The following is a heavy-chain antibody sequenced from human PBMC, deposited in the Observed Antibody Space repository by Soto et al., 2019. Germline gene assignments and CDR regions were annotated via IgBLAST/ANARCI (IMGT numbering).Heavy chain of an antibody. CDR1: GGSFSGYY. D-gene: IGHD3-10*01. CDR3: ARGGLGPEVRGAPRPRYYYYYYMDV. J-gene: IGHJ6*03. CDR2: INHSGST. Sequence: SETLSLTCAVYGGSFSGYYWSWIRQPPGKGLEWIGEINHSGSTNYNPSLKSRVTISVDTSKNQFSLKLSSVTAADTAVYYCARGGLGPEVRGAPRPRYYYYYYMDVWGKGTTVTVSS. V-gene: IGHV4-34*01.